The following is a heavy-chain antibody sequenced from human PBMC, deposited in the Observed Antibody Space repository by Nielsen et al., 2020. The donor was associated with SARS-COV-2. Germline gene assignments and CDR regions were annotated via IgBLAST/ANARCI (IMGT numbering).Heavy chain of an antibody. Sequence: GESLKISCTASGFTFGDYAMSWFRQAPGKGLEWVGFIRSKAYGGTTEYAASVKGRFTISRDDSKSIAYLQMNSLKTEDTAVYYCTRDGYNYDYFDYWGQGTLVTVSS. CDR1: GFTFGDYA. J-gene: IGHJ4*02. CDR2: IRSKAYGGTT. D-gene: IGHD5-24*01. V-gene: IGHV3-49*03. CDR3: TRDGYNYDYFDY.